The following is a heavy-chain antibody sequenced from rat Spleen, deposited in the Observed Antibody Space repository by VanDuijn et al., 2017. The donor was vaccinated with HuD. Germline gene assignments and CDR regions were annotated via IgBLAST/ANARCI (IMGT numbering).Heavy chain of an antibody. V-gene: IGHV5-7*01. Sequence: EVQLVESGGGLVQPGRSLKVSCATSGFTFTDYYMVWVRQAPMKGLEWVATIRYDGSSTFYPDSVKGRFTISRDNAKSTLYLQMNSLRSEDTATYYCTRGGEPRSWGQGVMVTVSS. CDR3: TRGGEPRS. J-gene: IGHJ2*01. CDR2: IRYDGSST. CDR1: GFTFTDYY.